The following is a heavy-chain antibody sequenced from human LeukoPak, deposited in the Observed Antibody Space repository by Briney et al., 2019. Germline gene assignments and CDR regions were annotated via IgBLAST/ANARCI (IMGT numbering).Heavy chain of an antibody. CDR1: GDSISTYH. CDR2: MQSSGNS. CDR3: ARDKRHSYGRYFDH. D-gene: IGHD5-18*01. Sequence: PSETLSLTCSVSGDSISTYHWYWIRKPPGKGLEWIAFMQSSGNSNYNPSLKSRVTMFVDTSKNQFVLNLRSVTAADTAVYYCARDKRHSYGRYFDHWGQGMLVTVSS. V-gene: IGHV4-59*01. J-gene: IGHJ4*02.